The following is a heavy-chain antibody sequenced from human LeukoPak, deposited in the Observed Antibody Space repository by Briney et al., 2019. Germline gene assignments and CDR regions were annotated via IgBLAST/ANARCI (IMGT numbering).Heavy chain of an antibody. CDR2: INPNSGGT. V-gene: IGHV1-2*02. CDR3: ARGSIAVAGTLYSPGVAFDI. Sequence: ASVKVSCKASGYTFTGYYMHWVRQAPGQGLEWMGWINPNSGGTNYAQKFQGGVTMTRDTSISTAYMELSRLRSDDTAVYYCARGSIAVAGTLYSPGVAFDIWGQGTMVTVSS. D-gene: IGHD6-19*01. CDR1: GYTFTGYY. J-gene: IGHJ3*02.